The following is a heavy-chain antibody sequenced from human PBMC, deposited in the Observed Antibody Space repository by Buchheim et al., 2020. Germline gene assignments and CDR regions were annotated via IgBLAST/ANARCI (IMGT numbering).Heavy chain of an antibody. V-gene: IGHV4-39*01. CDR3: ARLYSSGWYYFDY. J-gene: IGHJ4*02. Sequence: QLQLQESGPGLVKPSETLSLTCTVSGGSISSSRYYWGWIRQPLGKGLEWIGSISYGGATYYNPSLKRRVTISVDTSKNQFSLNLSSVTAADTAVYYCARLYSSGWYYFDYWGQGTL. CDR2: ISYGGAT. CDR1: GGSISSSRYY. D-gene: IGHD6-19*01.